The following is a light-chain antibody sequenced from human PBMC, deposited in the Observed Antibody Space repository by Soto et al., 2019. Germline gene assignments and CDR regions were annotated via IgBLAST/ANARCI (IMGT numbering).Light chain of an antibody. J-gene: IGKJ3*01. CDR1: QTVGTNY. CDR2: GAS. V-gene: IGKV3-20*01. CDR3: QRSGTSPT. Sequence: DIVLTQSPGTLSLSPGERATLSCRASQTVGTNYLAWYQQKPGQAPRLLIYGASSRATGIPDRFSGSGSGTDFTLTISRLEPEDFAVYYCQRSGTSPTFGPGSKVDSK.